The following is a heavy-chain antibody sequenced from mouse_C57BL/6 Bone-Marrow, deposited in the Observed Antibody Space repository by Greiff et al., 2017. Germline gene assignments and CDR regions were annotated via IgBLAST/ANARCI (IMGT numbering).Heavy chain of an antibody. CDR3: ARSITTVVGY. J-gene: IGHJ2*01. V-gene: IGHV1-55*01. CDR1: GYTFTSYW. D-gene: IGHD1-1*01. CDR2: IYPGSGST. Sequence: QVQLQQPGAELVKPWASVKMSCKASGYTFTSYWITWVKQRPGQGLEWIGDIYPGSGSTNYNEKFKSKATLTVDTSSSPAYMQLSSLTSEDSAVYYCARSITTVVGYWGQGGTLTATS.